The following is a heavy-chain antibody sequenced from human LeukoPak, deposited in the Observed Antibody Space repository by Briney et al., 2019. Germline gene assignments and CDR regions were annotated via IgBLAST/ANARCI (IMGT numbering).Heavy chain of an antibody. Sequence: GGSLRLSCAASGFTFSSYAMSWVRQAPGKGLEWVSAISGSGGSTYYADSVKGRFTISRDNSKNTLYLQMNSLRAEDTAVYYCAKELYQLPTTTDAFDIWGQGTMVTVSS. CDR2: ISGSGGST. J-gene: IGHJ3*02. V-gene: IGHV3-23*01. CDR1: GFTFSSYA. CDR3: AKELYQLPTTTDAFDI. D-gene: IGHD2-2*01.